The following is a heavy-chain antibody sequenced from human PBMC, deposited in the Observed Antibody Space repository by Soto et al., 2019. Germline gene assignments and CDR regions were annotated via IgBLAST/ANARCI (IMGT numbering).Heavy chain of an antibody. D-gene: IGHD6-19*01. CDR2: IKSKTDGGTA. J-gene: IGHJ4*02. V-gene: IGHV3-15*07. Sequence: EVQLVESGGGLVKPGGSLRLSCAASGFTFTNAWMNWVRQAPGKGLEWVGRIKSKTDGGTADYAAPVKGRFTISRDDSNNTVYMKMNSLKTEDTAVYYCSTDQEYSSGWLLFDYWGQGTLVTVSS. CDR1: GFTFTNAW. CDR3: STDQEYSSGWLLFDY.